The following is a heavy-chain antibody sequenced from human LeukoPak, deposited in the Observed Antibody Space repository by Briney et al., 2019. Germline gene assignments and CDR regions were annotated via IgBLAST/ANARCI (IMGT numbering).Heavy chain of an antibody. CDR1: GGSISGYY. CDR2: IYYSGST. CDR3: AREIARLDYYYYMDV. D-gene: IGHD2-21*01. J-gene: IGHJ6*03. Sequence: SETLSLTCTVSGGSISGYYWSWIRQPPGKGLEWIGDIYYSGSTYYNPSLKSRVTISVDTSKNQFSLKLSSVTAADTAVYYCAREIARLDYYYYMDVWGKGTTVTVSS. V-gene: IGHV4-59*12.